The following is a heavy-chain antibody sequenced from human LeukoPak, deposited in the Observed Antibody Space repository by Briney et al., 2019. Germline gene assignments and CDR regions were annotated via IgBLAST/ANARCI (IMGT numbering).Heavy chain of an antibody. CDR2: MSNSGSTI. V-gene: IGHV3-11*04. Sequence: GGSLRLSCAASGFSFSDYYMSWIRQAPGKGLEWVSYMSNSGSTIYYADSVKGRFTISRDNTKNSLYLQMNSLRAEDTAVYYCAKVNYDFWSGYSYYYYMDVWGKGTTVTVSS. CDR1: GFSFSDYY. D-gene: IGHD3-3*01. J-gene: IGHJ6*03. CDR3: AKVNYDFWSGYSYYYYMDV.